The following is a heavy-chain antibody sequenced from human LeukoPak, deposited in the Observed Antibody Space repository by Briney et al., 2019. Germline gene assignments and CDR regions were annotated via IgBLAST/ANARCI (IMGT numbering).Heavy chain of an antibody. Sequence: PGGSLRLSCAASGFTFSSYAMTWVRQAPGRGLEWVSVIPGSGDNTYYADSVKGRFTISRDNSKNTLSLQMNSLRAEDTGVYYCAKDRVCSGGSCYFDYWGQGTLVTVSS. CDR3: AKDRVCSGGSCYFDY. J-gene: IGHJ4*02. CDR1: GFTFSSYA. CDR2: IPGSGDNT. D-gene: IGHD2-15*01. V-gene: IGHV3-23*01.